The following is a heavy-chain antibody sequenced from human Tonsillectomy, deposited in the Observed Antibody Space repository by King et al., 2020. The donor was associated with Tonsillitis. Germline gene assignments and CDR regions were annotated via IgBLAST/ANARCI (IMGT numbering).Heavy chain of an antibody. CDR3: AREGAIVVVVAATRAFDF. CDR1: GFTFDDYA. J-gene: IGHJ3*01. CDR2: INWNGGST. V-gene: IGHV3-20*04. Sequence: VQLVESGGGVVRPGGSLRLSCAASGFTFDDYAMSWVRQAPGKGLEWVSGINWNGGSTGYADSVKGRFTISRDNAKNSLYLQMNSLSAEDTALYYCAREGAIVVVVAATRAFDFWGQGTMVTVSS. D-gene: IGHD2-15*01.